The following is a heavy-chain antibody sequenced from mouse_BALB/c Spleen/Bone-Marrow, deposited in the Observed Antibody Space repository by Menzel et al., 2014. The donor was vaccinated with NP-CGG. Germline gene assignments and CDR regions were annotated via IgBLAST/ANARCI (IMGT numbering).Heavy chain of an antibody. J-gene: IGHJ4*01. CDR3: TRDGDGYYPYTLDN. CDR2: IHPRSGGT. CDR1: GYTFXDYE. V-gene: IGHV1-15*01. Sequence: VQLQQSGAELVRPGASAKLSCKALGYTFXDYEIHWVKQTPVHGLEWIGAIHPRSGGTAYNQKFKGKATLTADKSSSIAYMELSSLTSEDSAVYYCTRDGDGYYPYTLDNWGQGTSVTVSS. D-gene: IGHD2-3*01.